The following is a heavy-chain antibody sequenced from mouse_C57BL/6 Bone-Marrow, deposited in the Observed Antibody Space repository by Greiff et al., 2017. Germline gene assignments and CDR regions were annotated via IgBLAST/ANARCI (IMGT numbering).Heavy chain of an antibody. CDR3: ARPLNGALAMDY. CDR1: GFNIKNTY. Sequence: VQLQQSVAELVRPGASVKLSCTASGFNIKNTYMHWVKQRPEQGLEWIGRIDPANGNTKYAPKFPGKATITADTSSNPAYLQLSSLTSEDTAFYYWARPLNGALAMDYWGQGTPVTVSS. V-gene: IGHV14-3*01. D-gene: IGHD3-1*01. J-gene: IGHJ4*01. CDR2: IDPANGNT.